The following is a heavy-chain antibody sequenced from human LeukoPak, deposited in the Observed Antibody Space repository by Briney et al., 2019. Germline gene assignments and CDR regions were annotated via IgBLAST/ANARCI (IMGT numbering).Heavy chain of an antibody. J-gene: IGHJ3*02. V-gene: IGHV4-38-2*02. CDR3: ARDQYYYDRSGYYAFDI. CDR2: IYHSGST. CDR1: SYSISSGYY. Sequence: SKTLSLTCTVSSYSISSGYYWGWIRQPPGKGLEWLGDIYHSGSTYYNPSLKSRVTILVDTSKNQFSLKLSSVTAADTAVYYCARDQYYYDRSGYYAFDIWGQGTMVTVSS. D-gene: IGHD3-22*01.